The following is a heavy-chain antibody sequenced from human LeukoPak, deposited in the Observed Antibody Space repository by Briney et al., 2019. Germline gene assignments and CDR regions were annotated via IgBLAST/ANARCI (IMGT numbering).Heavy chain of an antibody. J-gene: IGHJ4*02. Sequence: GESLKISCKGSGYTFTTYWIAWVRQMPGKGLEWMGTIDPGDSYTNYSPSFQGHVTISVDKSISTAYLQWTSLKASDTAMYYCARHSGRDSFDYWGQGTLVTVSS. CDR2: IDPGDSYT. CDR3: ARHSGRDSFDY. CDR1: GYTFTTYW. D-gene: IGHD1-14*01. V-gene: IGHV5-10-1*01.